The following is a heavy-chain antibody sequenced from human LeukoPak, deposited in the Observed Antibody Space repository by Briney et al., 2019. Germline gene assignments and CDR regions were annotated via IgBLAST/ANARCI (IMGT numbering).Heavy chain of an antibody. V-gene: IGHV1-69*05. Sequence: SVKVSCKASGGTFSSYAISWVRQAPGQGLEWMGGIIPIFGTANYAQKFQGRVTITTDESTSTAYMELSSLRSEDTAVYYCARAPMVRGVIHDFDYWGQGTLVTVSS. CDR2: IIPIFGTA. J-gene: IGHJ4*02. CDR1: GGTFSSYA. D-gene: IGHD3-10*01. CDR3: ARAPMVRGVIHDFDY.